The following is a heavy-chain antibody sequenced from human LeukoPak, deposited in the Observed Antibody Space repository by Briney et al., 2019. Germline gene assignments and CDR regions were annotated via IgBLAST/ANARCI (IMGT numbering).Heavy chain of an antibody. CDR3: AKGYCSSTSCYEFDY. D-gene: IGHD2-2*01. CDR1: GFTVDDYA. CDR2: ISWNSGSI. V-gene: IGHV3-9*03. J-gene: IGHJ4*02. Sequence: PGGSLRLSCAASGFTVDDYAMHWVRQDPGKGREWVSGISWNSGSIGYADSVKGRFTISRDNAKNSLYLQMNSLRAEDMALYYCAKGYCSSTSCYEFDYWGQGTLVTVSS.